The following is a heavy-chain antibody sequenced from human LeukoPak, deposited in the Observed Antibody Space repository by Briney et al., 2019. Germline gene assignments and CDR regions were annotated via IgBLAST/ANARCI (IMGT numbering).Heavy chain of an antibody. CDR1: GDSISGYY. CDR3: ARDTGSSWYPEYFHH. Sequence: SKTLSLTCSVSGDSISGYYWSWLRQPPGKGPECIGYISYSGSTKYSPSLKSRVTISIDTSRNQFSLKVTSVTAADTAVYYCARDTGSSWYPEYFHHWGQGTLVTVSS. CDR2: ISYSGST. D-gene: IGHD6-13*01. J-gene: IGHJ1*01. V-gene: IGHV4-59*01.